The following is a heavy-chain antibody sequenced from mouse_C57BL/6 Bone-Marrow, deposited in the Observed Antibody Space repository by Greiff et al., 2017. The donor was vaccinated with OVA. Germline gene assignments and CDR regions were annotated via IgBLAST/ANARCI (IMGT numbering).Heavy chain of an antibody. CDR3: ARWGDYDWVPYAMGY. V-gene: IGHV1-81*01. CDR1: GYTFTSYG. Sequence: VQLQQSGAELARPGASVKLSCKASGYTFTSYGISWVKQRTGQGLEWIGEIYPRSGNTYYNEKFKGKATLTADKSSSTAYMELHSLTSEDAAVYFCARWGDYDWVPYAMGYWGQGTSVTVSS. CDR2: IYPRSGNT. D-gene: IGHD2-4*01. J-gene: IGHJ4*01.